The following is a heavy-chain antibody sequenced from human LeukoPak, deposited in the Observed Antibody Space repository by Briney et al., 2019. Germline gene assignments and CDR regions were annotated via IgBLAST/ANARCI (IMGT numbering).Heavy chain of an antibody. Sequence: GRSLRLSCAASGFTFSSYGMHWVRQAPGKGLEWVAVIWYDGSNKYYADSVKGRFTISRDNSKNTLYLQMNSLRAEDTAVYYCARVDPISVTTLDYWGQGTLVTVSS. CDR1: GFTFSSYG. D-gene: IGHD4-17*01. CDR2: IWYDGSNK. J-gene: IGHJ4*02. CDR3: ARVDPISVTTLDY. V-gene: IGHV3-33*01.